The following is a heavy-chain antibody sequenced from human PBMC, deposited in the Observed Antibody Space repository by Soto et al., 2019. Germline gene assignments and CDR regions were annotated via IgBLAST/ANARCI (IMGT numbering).Heavy chain of an antibody. Sequence: EVQLLESGGGLVQPGGSLRLSCAASGFTFSNNVMSWVRQAPGMGLEWVSGINDNGGDTYYADSVKGRCTISRDNSKDTLYLQMNSLRAEDTAVYYCAKEVYGAARGAMDVWGQGTTVTVSS. CDR2: INDNGGDT. V-gene: IGHV3-23*01. CDR3: AKEVYGAARGAMDV. D-gene: IGHD2-8*01. CDR1: GFTFSNNV. J-gene: IGHJ6*02.